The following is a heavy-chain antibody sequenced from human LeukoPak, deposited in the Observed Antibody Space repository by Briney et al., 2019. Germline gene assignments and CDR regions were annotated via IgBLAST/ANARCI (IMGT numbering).Heavy chain of an antibody. CDR2: IYYSGST. CDR1: GGSISSGGYY. D-gene: IGHD6-13*01. V-gene: IGHV4-31*03. J-gene: IGHJ2*01. Sequence: SETLSLTCTVSGGSISSGGYYWRWIRQHPGKGLEWLGYIYYSGSTYYNPSLKSRVTISVDTSKNQFSLKLSSVTAADTAVYYCAKYSSSWYERYFDLWGRGTLVTVSS. CDR3: AKYSSSWYERYFDL.